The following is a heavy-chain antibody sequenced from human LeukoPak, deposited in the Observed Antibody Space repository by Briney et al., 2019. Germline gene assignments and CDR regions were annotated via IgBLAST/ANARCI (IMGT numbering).Heavy chain of an antibody. D-gene: IGHD4-11*01. J-gene: IGHJ4*02. CDR2: IYHSGST. CDR3: ARPSSNKMPFGFAS. CDR1: GGSISSGGYY. Sequence: PSQTLSLTCTVSGGSISSGGYYWSWIRQPPGKGLEWIGYIYHSGSTYYNPSLKSRVTISVDRSKNQFSLKLSSVTAADTAVYYCARPSSNKMPFGFASWAQGPLVPVSP. V-gene: IGHV4-30-2*01.